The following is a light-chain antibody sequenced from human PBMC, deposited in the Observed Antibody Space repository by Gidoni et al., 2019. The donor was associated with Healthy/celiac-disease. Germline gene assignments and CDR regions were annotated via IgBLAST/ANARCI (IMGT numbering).Light chain of an antibody. Sequence: EIVLTQSPATLSLSPGESATLSCRASQSVSSYLAWYQQKPGQAPRLLISDASNRATGIPARFSGSGSGTDFTLTISSLEPEDFAVYYCQQRSNWRFTFGPGTKVDIK. CDR2: DAS. CDR3: QQRSNWRFT. J-gene: IGKJ3*01. CDR1: QSVSSY. V-gene: IGKV3-11*01.